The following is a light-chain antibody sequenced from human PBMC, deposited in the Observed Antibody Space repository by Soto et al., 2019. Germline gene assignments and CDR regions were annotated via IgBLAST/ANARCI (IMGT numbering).Light chain of an antibody. CDR2: NTD. CDR3: ALYMCSGISV. CDR1: SGSVSTNYY. J-gene: IGLJ3*02. Sequence: QTVVTQEPSFSVSPGGTVTLTCGLSSGSVSTNYYPSWYQQTPGQTPRTLIYNTDTRSSGVPGRFSGSILGNKAALTITGAQAEDECDYYCALYMCSGISVFGGGTKLTVL. V-gene: IGLV8-61*01.